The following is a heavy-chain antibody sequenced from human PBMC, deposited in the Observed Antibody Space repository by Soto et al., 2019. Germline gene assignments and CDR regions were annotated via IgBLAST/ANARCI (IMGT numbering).Heavy chain of an antibody. Sequence: SVKVSCKASGGTFSSYAISWVRQAPGQGLEWMGGIIPIFGTANYAQKFQGRVTITADESTSTAYMELSSLRSEDTAVYYCAGDSQYYDSSGYFYWGQGTLVTVSS. CDR2: IIPIFGTA. CDR3: AGDSQYYDSSGYFY. D-gene: IGHD3-22*01. V-gene: IGHV1-69*13. CDR1: GGTFSSYA. J-gene: IGHJ4*02.